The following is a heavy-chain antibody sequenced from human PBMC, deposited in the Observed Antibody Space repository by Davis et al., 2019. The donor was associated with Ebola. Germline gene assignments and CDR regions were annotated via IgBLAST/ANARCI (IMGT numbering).Heavy chain of an antibody. V-gene: IGHV3-49*04. CDR1: GFNFGEYA. Sequence: GGSLRLSCTASGFNFGEYALTWVRQTPRKGLERVGFIRNNAYGGTTEYAASVKGRFTISRDDSGNIAYLQMNSLKIEDTAVYYCARESGGGIDYWGQGTLVTVSS. CDR3: ARESGGGIDY. CDR2: IRNNAYGGTT. J-gene: IGHJ4*02. D-gene: IGHD1-26*01.